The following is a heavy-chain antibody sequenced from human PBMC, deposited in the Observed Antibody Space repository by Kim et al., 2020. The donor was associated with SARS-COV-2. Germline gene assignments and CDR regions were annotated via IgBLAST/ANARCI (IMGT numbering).Heavy chain of an antibody. D-gene: IGHD4-4*01. CDR3: AKDEPEGYSNISPHF. J-gene: IGHJ4*02. Sequence: ADSVEGRFTVSRDNNNNTLYLQMSSLRTEDTAVYYCAKDEPEGYSNISPHFWGQGTLVTVSS. V-gene: IGHV3-21*04.